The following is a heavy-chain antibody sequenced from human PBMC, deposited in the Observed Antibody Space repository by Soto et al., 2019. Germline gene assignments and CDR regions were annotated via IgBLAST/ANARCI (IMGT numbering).Heavy chain of an antibody. CDR2: ISGSGGST. D-gene: IGHD6-13*01. J-gene: IGHJ5*02. CDR3: AKCGDRASWYYYWFDP. CDR1: GFNFSNYA. Sequence: GGSLRLSCAASGFNFSNYAMNWVRQAPGKGLEWVSGISGSGGSTYYADSVKGRFTISRDNYKNKVNLQMNSLRAEDTAIYYCAKCGDRASWYYYWFDPWGQGTLVTVSS. V-gene: IGHV3-23*01.